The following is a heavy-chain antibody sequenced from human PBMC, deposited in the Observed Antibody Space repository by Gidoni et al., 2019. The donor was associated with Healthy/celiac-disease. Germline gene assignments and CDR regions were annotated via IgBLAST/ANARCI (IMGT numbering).Heavy chain of an antibody. J-gene: IGHJ6*02. Sequence: EVQLVESGGGLVQPGGSLRLSCAAAGFTVSSTYMSWVRQAPGKGLEWVSVIYSGGSTYYADSVKGRFTISRDNSKNTLYLQMNSLRAEDTAVYYCARRGITMVRGVTDYYGMDVWGQGTTVTVSS. V-gene: IGHV3-66*01. CDR1: GFTVSSTY. CDR3: ARRGITMVRGVTDYYGMDV. D-gene: IGHD3-10*01. CDR2: IYSGGST.